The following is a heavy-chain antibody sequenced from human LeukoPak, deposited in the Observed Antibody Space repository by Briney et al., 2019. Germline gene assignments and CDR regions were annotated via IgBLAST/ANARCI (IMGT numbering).Heavy chain of an antibody. V-gene: IGHV4-30-2*01. CDR3: ARRYGIAAAGNDAFDI. D-gene: IGHD6-13*01. J-gene: IGHJ3*02. CDR1: GGSISSGGYY. Sequence: PSETLSLTCTVSGGSISSGGYYWSWIRQHPGKGLEWIGYIYHSGSTYYNPSLKSRVTISVDRSKNQFSLKLSSVTAADTAVYYCARRYGIAAAGNDAFDIWGQGTMVTVSS. CDR2: IYHSGST.